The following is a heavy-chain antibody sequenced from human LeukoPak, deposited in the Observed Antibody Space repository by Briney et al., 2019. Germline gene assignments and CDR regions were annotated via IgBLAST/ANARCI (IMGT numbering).Heavy chain of an antibody. CDR1: GWSFNDYY. CDR3: VRGQVPAARGYNWFDP. V-gene: IGHV4-34*01. Sequence: SETLSLICAVYGWSFNDYYWNWIRQPPGKGLEWIGEINARGDTNYNPSLKSRVTISVDTSKKQFSLRFTSTIAADTAVYYCVRGQVPAARGYNWFDPWGQGTLVTVSS. CDR2: INARGDT. J-gene: IGHJ5*02. D-gene: IGHD2-2*01.